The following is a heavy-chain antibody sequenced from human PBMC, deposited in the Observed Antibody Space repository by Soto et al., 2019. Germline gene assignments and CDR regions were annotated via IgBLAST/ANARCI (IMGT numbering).Heavy chain of an antibody. CDR2: ISYDGSNK. Sequence: GFPRLSCAASGFTFISYGMHWVLQAPGKGLEWVAVISYDGSNKYYADSVKGRFTISRDNAKNSLYLQMNSLRAEDTAVYDCARELSFDYWGQGTLVTVSS. CDR3: ARELSFDY. V-gene: IGHV3-30*03. CDR1: GFTFISYG. J-gene: IGHJ4*02.